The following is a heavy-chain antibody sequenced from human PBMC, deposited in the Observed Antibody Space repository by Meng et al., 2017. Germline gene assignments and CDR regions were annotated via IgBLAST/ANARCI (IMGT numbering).Heavy chain of an antibody. CDR3: ARDEDISAAGKLFGDY. CDR2: INPKSGDT. V-gene: IGHV1-2*06. D-gene: IGHD6-25*01. CDR1: GYTFTIYY. J-gene: IGHJ4*02. Sequence: ASVNVSCKASGYTFTIYYIHWVRRAPGQGLEWMGRINPKSGDTHYAQKFQARVTMTGDTSISTAYRELSGLRSDDTAMYYCARDEDISAAGKLFGDYWGQGTLVTVSS.